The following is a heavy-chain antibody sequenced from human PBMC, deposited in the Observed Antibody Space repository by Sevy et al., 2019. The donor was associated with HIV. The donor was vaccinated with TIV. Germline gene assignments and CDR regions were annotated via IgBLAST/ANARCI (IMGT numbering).Heavy chain of an antibody. Sequence: SETLSLTCTVSGGSISSGGYYWSWIRQHPGKGLEWIGYIYYSGSTYYNPSLKSRVTISVDTSKNQFSLKLSSVTAADTAVYYCARDPLLGGGNPIRAFDIWGQGTMVTVSS. V-gene: IGHV4-31*03. CDR2: IYYSGST. D-gene: IGHD2-15*01. CDR1: GGSISSGGYY. J-gene: IGHJ3*02. CDR3: ARDPLLGGGNPIRAFDI.